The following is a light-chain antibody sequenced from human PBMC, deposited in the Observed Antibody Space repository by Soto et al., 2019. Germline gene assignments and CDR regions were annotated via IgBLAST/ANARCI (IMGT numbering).Light chain of an antibody. V-gene: IGLV2-23*01. CDR1: SGDVGNYNL. Sequence: QSALTQPASVSGSPGQSITISCSGVSGDVGNYNLVSWYQQYPGKAPALLIYEDDKRPSGVSNRFSGSKSDSTASLTISGLQAEDEADYYCGTWESYLSVGVFGGGTKLTVL. CDR2: EDD. CDR3: GTWESYLSVGV. J-gene: IGLJ3*02.